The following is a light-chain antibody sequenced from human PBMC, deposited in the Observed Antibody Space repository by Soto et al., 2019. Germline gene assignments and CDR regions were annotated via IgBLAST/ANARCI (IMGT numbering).Light chain of an antibody. CDR1: XXNVGTNH. CDR3: ATRDERLSGRV. V-gene: IGLV1-44*01. J-gene: IGLJ3*02. Sequence: QSVLTQPPSASGTPGQRVTISXXGXXXNVGTNHVNWYQQLPGTAPKLLIYSDNQRPSVVPDRFSGSKSGTSASLAISGLQSEDEAYYYCATRDERLSGRVFGGGTKLTVL. CDR2: SDN.